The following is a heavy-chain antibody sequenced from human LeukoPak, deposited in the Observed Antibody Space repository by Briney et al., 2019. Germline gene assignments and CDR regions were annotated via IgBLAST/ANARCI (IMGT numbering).Heavy chain of an antibody. CDR2: IKLDGSEK. CDR3: ARISSSRYYFDY. Sequence: GGSLRLACAASGFTFSNYWMTWVRQDPGKGLEWVANIKLDGSEKYYVDSVKGRFTISRDDAKNSLYLQMNSLRPEDTAVYYCARISSSRYYFDYWGQGTLVTVSS. D-gene: IGHD6-13*01. V-gene: IGHV3-7*01. CDR1: GFTFSNYW. J-gene: IGHJ4*02.